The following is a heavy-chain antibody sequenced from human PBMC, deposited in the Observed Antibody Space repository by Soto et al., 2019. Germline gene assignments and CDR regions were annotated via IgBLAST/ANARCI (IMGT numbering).Heavy chain of an antibody. CDR3: SRNPYGSGLFDP. CDR1: GYNFIDYD. Sequence: QVQLVQSGAEVKKPGASVKVSCKASGYNFIDYDINWMRQSTGQGLEWMGWMTPNSGNTGYAQKFQGRVTLTRDTSIGTAYMELSSLKNADTAVYYCSRNPYGSGLFDPWGQGTLVTVSS. D-gene: IGHD6-19*01. CDR2: MTPNSGNT. J-gene: IGHJ5*02. V-gene: IGHV1-8*01.